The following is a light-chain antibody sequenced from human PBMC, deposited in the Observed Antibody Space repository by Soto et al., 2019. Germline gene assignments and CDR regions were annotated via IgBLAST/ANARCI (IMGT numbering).Light chain of an antibody. CDR1: QTISSW. J-gene: IGKJ1*01. Sequence: DIQMTQSPSTLSASVGDRVTITCRASQTISSWLAWYQQKPGKAPKLLIYKASSLESGVPSRFSGSGSGTEFTLTISSLQPDDFATYYCQQYETYLWTFGQGTKVEIK. CDR2: KAS. CDR3: QQYETYLWT. V-gene: IGKV1-5*03.